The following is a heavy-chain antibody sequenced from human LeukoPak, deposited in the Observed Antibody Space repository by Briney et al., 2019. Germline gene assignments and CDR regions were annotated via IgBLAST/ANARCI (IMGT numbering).Heavy chain of an antibody. D-gene: IGHD5-24*01. V-gene: IGHV6-1*01. J-gene: IGHJ4*02. Sequence: PSQTLSLTCAISGDSVSTNSVAWNWIRQSPSRGLEWLGRTSYRSKWYNDYAVSVKSRITITPDTSKNQFSLQLNSVTPEDTAVYYWAREAEITRFDYWGQGTLVTVSS. CDR2: TSYRSKWYN. CDR3: AREAEITRFDY. CDR1: GDSVSTNSVA.